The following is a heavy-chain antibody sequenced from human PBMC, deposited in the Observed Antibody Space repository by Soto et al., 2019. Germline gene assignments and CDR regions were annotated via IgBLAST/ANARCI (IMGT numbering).Heavy chain of an antibody. D-gene: IGHD4-17*01. V-gene: IGHV3-23*01. CDR1: GFTFSSYA. Sequence: EVQLLESGGGLVQPGGSLRLSCAASGFTFSSYAMSWVRQAPGKGLEWVSAISGSGGSTYYADSVKGRFTISRDNSKNTLYLQMNSLRAEDTAVYYCAKDAAYDYGEVGAYFDYWGQGTLVTVSS. CDR3: AKDAAYDYGEVGAYFDY. J-gene: IGHJ4*02. CDR2: ISGSGGST.